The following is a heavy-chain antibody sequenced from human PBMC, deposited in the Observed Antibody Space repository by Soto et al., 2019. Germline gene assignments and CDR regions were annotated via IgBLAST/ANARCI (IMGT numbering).Heavy chain of an antibody. D-gene: IGHD2-2*01. CDR3: TTELGYCSSTSCSVPDY. CDR1: GFTFSNAW. CDR2: IKSKTDGGTT. V-gene: IGHV3-15*01. Sequence: GGSLRLSCAASGFTFSNAWMSWVRQAPGKGLEWVGRIKSKTDGGTTDYAAPVKGRFTISRDDSKNTLYLQMNSLKTEDTAVYYCTTELGYCSSTSCSVPDYWGQGTLVTVSS. J-gene: IGHJ4*02.